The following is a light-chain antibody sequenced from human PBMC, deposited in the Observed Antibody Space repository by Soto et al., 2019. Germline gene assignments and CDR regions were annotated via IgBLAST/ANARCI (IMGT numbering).Light chain of an antibody. Sequence: QSALTQPASVSGSPGQSIAISCTGTSSDVGGYDYVSWYQQQPDKAPKLMIYGVTKRPSGVSNRFSGSKSGNTASLTISGLQAEDEADYYCSSHTSGSTRVFGTGTKVTVL. CDR1: SSDVGGYDY. CDR3: SSHTSGSTRV. CDR2: GVT. J-gene: IGLJ1*01. V-gene: IGLV2-14*01.